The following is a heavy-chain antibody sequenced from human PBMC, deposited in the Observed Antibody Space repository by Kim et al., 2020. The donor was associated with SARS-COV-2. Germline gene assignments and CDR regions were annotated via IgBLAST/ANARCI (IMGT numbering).Heavy chain of an antibody. J-gene: IGHJ5*02. Sequence: ASVKVSCKASGYTFPLSAITWVRQATGQGLEWMGWMNPNSGNTGYAQKFQGRVTMTRNTSISTAYMELSSLRSEDTAVYYCARAPRGYSGYDYNWFDPWGQGTLVTVSS. CDR3: ARAPRGYSGYDYNWFDP. CDR2: MNPNSGNT. V-gene: IGHV1-8*01. D-gene: IGHD5-12*01. CDR1: GYTFPLSA.